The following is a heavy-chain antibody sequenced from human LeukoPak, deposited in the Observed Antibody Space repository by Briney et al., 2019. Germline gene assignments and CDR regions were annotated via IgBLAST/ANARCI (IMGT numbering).Heavy chain of an antibody. V-gene: IGHV3-23*01. D-gene: IGHD6-19*01. CDR3: AAQWLVLGAFDI. Sequence: GGPLRLSCAASGFTFSSYAMSWVRQAPGKGLEWVSAISGSGGSTYYADSVKGRFTISGDNSKNTLYLQMNSLRAEDTAVYYCAAQWLVLGAFDIWGQGTMVTVSS. CDR2: ISGSGGST. J-gene: IGHJ3*02. CDR1: GFTFSSYA.